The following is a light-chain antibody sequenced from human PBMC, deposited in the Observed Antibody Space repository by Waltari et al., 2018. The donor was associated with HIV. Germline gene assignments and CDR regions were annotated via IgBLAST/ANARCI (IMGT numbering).Light chain of an antibody. J-gene: IGKJ2*01. CDR1: QSTSAK. CDR2: EAA. V-gene: IGKV3-15*01. CDR3: QQYDDGPRGIT. Sequence: EIVMTQSPPTLSSSPGQNVTLAGRASQSTSAKVAWYQQRPGQAPRLLIYEAATRPTGIPARFSGSGSGTEFTLTISILQSEDFATYSCQQYDDGPRGITFGQGTMLEIK.